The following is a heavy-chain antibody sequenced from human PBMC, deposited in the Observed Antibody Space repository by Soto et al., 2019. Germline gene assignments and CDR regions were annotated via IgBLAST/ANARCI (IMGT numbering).Heavy chain of an antibody. Sequence: PGGSLRLSCTASGFTFSSYSMNWVRQAPGKGLEWVSSISSSSSYIYYADSVKGRFTISRDNAKNSLYLQMNSLRAEDTAVYYCASRPGYSSGCDYWGQGTLVTVSS. D-gene: IGHD6-19*01. CDR3: ASRPGYSSGCDY. V-gene: IGHV3-21*01. CDR1: GFTFSSYS. CDR2: ISSSSSYI. J-gene: IGHJ4*02.